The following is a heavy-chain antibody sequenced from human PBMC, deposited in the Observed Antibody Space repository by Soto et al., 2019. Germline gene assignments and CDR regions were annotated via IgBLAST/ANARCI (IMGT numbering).Heavy chain of an antibody. J-gene: IGHJ4*02. V-gene: IGHV4-31*03. CDR3: ASQATGCYPDY. CDR1: GGSISSGGYY. CDR2: IYDSGST. D-gene: IGHD2-15*01. Sequence: QVELQESGPGLVKPSQTLSLTCTVSGGSISSGGYYWSWVRQHPGKGLEWIGYIYDSGSTYYNPSLKSRVTISVDTSKNQFSLKLTSVTVADTAVYYCASQATGCYPDYWGQGTLVTVSS.